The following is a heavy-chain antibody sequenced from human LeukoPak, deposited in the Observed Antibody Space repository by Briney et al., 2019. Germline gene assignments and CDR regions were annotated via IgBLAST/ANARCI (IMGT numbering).Heavy chain of an antibody. D-gene: IGHD5-24*01. CDR1: GGSISSSGYY. CDR3: ARLRDGRWLLEY. J-gene: IGHJ4*02. CDR2: INYSGTT. V-gene: IGHV4-39*01. Sequence: PSETLSLTCTASGGSISSSGYYWGWIRQPPGKGLEWIASINYSGTTYYNPSLKSRVTISEDRSKNQFSLTLSSVTAADTAVYYCARLRDGRWLLEYWGQGTLVTVSS.